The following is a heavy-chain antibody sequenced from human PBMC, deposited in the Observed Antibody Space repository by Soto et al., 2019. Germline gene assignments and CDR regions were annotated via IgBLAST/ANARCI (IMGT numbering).Heavy chain of an antibody. J-gene: IGHJ6*02. CDR1: GFTFTSHA. V-gene: IGHV3-23*01. CDR2: ISSSGGAT. Sequence: GGSLRLSCAASGFTFTSHAINWVRQAPGQGLKWVSSISSSGGATNYADSVKGRFTISRDNSKGTVYLQMNNLRAEDSAVYFCAKARSNLYYYYGMDLWGQGTTVTVSS. D-gene: IGHD4-4*01. CDR3: AKARSNLYYYYGMDL.